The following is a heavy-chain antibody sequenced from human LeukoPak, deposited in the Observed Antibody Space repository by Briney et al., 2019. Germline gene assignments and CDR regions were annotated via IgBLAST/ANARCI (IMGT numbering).Heavy chain of an antibody. J-gene: IGHJ4*02. D-gene: IGHD6-13*01. CDR1: GFTFSSYA. V-gene: IGHV3-30-3*01. CDR3: ARGGYTTGFDY. Sequence: PGRSLRLSCAASGFTFSSYAMHWVRQAPGKGLEWVAVISYDRSNKYYADSVKGRFTISRDNSKNTLYLQMNSLRAEDTAVYYCARGGYTTGFDYWGQGTLVTVSS. CDR2: ISYDRSNK.